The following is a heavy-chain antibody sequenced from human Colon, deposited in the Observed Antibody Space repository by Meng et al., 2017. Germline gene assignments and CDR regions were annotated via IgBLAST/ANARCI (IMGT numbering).Heavy chain of an antibody. Sequence: LQESGPGLVKPSCTLSLTVTVSVGSISSNNWWSWVRQSPGRGLEWIGEIYQSGSTNDSPSLKSRVTISLDKSKNQFSLKVSYMTAADTAVYFCARVPTTVDPFESWGQGTLVTVSS. CDR3: ARVPTTVDPFES. V-gene: IGHV4-4*02. CDR2: IYQSGST. D-gene: IGHD4-23*01. CDR1: VGSISSNNW. J-gene: IGHJ4*02.